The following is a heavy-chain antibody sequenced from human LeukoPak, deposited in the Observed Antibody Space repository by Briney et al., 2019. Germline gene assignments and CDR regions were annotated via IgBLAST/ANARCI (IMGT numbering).Heavy chain of an antibody. CDR2: IRYDGSNK. J-gene: IGHJ3*02. CDR3: ASDVTLIVTFIGDAFDI. V-gene: IGHV3-30*02. Sequence: GGSLGLSCAASGFTFSSYGMHWVRQAPGKGLEWVAFIRYDGSNKYYADSVKGRFTISRDNSKNTLYPQMNSLRAEDTALYYCASDVTLIVTFIGDAFDIWGQGTMVTVSS. D-gene: IGHD3-22*01. CDR1: GFTFSSYG.